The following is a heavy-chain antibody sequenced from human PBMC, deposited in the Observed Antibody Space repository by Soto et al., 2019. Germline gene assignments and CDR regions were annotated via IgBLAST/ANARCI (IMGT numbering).Heavy chain of an antibody. J-gene: IGHJ4*02. CDR3: ARGGYYDILTGYSARMGIDY. D-gene: IGHD3-9*01. CDR1: GYTFTSYG. CDR2: ISAYNGTT. V-gene: IGHV1-18*01. Sequence: ASVKVSCKASGYTFTSYGISWVRQAPGQGREWMGWISAYNGTTNYAQKLQGRVTMTTDTSTSTAYMELRSLRSNDTAVYYCARGGYYDILTGYSARMGIDYWGQGTLVTVSS.